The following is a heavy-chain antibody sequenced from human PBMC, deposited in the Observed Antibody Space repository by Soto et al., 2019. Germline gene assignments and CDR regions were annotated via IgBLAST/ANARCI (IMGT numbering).Heavy chain of an antibody. Sequence: QVQLQESGPGLVKPSQTLSLTCTVSGGSINSGGYCWSWIRQHPGKGLDWIGCISDGGSTSYNPSLESRVTVSVDTSKNQCSLKLTPVTAADTTVYYWSSGILVWGQGALITVSS. CDR1: GGSINSGGYC. CDR3: SSGILV. CDR2: ISDGGST. D-gene: IGHD5-18*01. J-gene: IGHJ4*02. V-gene: IGHV4-31*03.